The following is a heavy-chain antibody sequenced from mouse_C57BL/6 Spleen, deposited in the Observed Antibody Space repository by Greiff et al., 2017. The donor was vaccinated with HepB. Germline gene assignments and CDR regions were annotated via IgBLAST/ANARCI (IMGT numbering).Heavy chain of an antibody. V-gene: IGHV1-12*01. CDR3: ARYRYYAPDC. CDR1: GYTFTSYK. D-gene: IGHD1-1*01. Sequence: LQQSGAELVRPGASVKMSCKASGYTFTSYKMHWVKQAPRQGLEWIGAIYPGNGDTSYNQKFKGKATLTVDKSSSTPYMQLSSLTSEDSAVYFCARYRYYAPDCWGTATTLTVSS. CDR2: IYPGNGDT. J-gene: IGHJ2*01.